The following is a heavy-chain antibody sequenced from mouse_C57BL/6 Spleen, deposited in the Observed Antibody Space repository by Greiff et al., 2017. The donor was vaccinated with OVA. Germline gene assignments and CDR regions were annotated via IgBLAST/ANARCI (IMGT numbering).Heavy chain of an antibody. D-gene: IGHD2-2*01. CDR3: ARSGLRRNYYAMDY. Sequence: QVQLQQSGAELVKPGASVKLSCKASGYAFTSYWMHWVKQRPGRGLEWIGRIDPNSGGTKYNEKFKSKATLTVDKPSSTAYMQLSSLTSEDSAVYYCARSGLRRNYYAMDYWGQGTSVTVSS. CDR1: GYAFTSYW. CDR2: IDPNSGGT. V-gene: IGHV1-72*01. J-gene: IGHJ4*01.